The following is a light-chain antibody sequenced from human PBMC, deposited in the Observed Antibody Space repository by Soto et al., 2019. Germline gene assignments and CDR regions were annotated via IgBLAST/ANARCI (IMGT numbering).Light chain of an antibody. Sequence: SYELTQPPSVSVSPGQTARITCSGDELSKQYSFWYQQKPGQAPVLAMYKDTERASGIPERFSGSSSGTTVTLTISGVRAEDEATYYCQSSDDTGDYYLFGTGTKVTVL. V-gene: IGLV3-25*02. J-gene: IGLJ1*01. CDR1: ELSKQY. CDR2: KDT. CDR3: QSSDDTGDYYL.